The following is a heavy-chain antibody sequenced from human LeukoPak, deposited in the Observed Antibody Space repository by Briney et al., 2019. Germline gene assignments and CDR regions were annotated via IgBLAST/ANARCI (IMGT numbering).Heavy chain of an antibody. D-gene: IGHD1-14*01. CDR2: INPGGSST. CDR1: GFTISNYW. V-gene: IGHV3-74*01. CDR3: ARSNQADDY. Sequence: PGGSLRLSRAASGFTISNYWMHWVRQVPGKGLVWVSRINPGGSSTTYADSVRGQSTISRHNAKNTLYLQMDSLTAEDTGVYYCARSNQADDYWGQGTLVTVSS. J-gene: IGHJ4*02.